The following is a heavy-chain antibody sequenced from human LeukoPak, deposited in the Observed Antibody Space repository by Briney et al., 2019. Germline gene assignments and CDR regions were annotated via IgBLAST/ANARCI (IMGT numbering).Heavy chain of an antibody. CDR1: GYTLTELS. D-gene: IGHD1-26*01. CDR3: ATDPFPGGSYYDDY. Sequence: GASVKVSCKVSGYTLTELSMHWVRQAPGKGLEWMGGFDPEDGETIYAQKFQGRVTMTEDTSTDTAYVELSSLRSEDTAVYYCATDPFPGGSYYDDYWGQGILVTVSS. J-gene: IGHJ4*02. V-gene: IGHV1-24*01. CDR2: FDPEDGET.